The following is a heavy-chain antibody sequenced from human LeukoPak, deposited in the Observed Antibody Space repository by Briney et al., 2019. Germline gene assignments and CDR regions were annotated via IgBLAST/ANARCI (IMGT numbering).Heavy chain of an antibody. V-gene: IGHV3-23*01. D-gene: IGHD4-17*01. CDR3: AKGLSATSMGIDY. CDR1: GFTFSTYA. Sequence: PGGSLRLSCAASGFTFSTYAMTWARQAPGRGLEWVSTISGSSGSTDYADSVKGRFTVSRDNSRNTLYLQMHSVRVDDTAVYYCAKGLSATSMGIDYWGQGTLVTVSS. J-gene: IGHJ4*02. CDR2: ISGSSGST.